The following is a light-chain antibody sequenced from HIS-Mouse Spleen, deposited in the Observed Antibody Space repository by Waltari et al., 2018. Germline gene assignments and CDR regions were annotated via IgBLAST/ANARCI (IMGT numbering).Light chain of an antibody. CDR2: EVS. J-gene: IGLJ1*01. Sequence: QSALTQPPSASGSPGQSVTISCTGTSSDVGGYNYVPWYHQHPGKAPKLMIYEVSKRPSGVPDRFSGSKSGNTASLTVSGLQAEDEADYYCSSYAGSNNTLYVFGTGTKVTVL. CDR1: SSDVGGYNY. CDR3: SSYAGSNNTLYV. V-gene: IGLV2-8*01.